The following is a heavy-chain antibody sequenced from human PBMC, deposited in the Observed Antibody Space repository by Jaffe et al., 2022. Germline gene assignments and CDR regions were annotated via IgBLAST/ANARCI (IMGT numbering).Heavy chain of an antibody. CDR1: GGTFSSYA. Sequence: QVQLVQSGAEVKKPGSSVKVSCKASGGTFSSYAISWVRQAPGQGLEWMGGIIPIFGTANYAQKFQGRVTITTDESTSTAYMELSSLRSEDTAVYYCASILARLSGGSSVNYYYYMDVWGKGTTVTVSS. CDR2: IIPIFGTA. J-gene: IGHJ6*03. D-gene: IGHD2-15*01. CDR3: ASILARLSGGSSVNYYYYMDV. V-gene: IGHV1-69*05.